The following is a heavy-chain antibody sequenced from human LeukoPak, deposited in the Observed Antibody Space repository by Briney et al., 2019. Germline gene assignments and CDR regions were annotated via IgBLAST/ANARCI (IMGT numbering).Heavy chain of an antibody. CDR2: IYYSGST. J-gene: IGHJ4*02. CDR1: GGSISSYY. D-gene: IGHD3-10*01. CDR3: ARGRGRTGYSDY. Sequence: PSETLSLTCTVSGGSISSYYWSWIRQPPGKGLEWIGYIYYSGSTNYNPSLKSRVTISVDTSKNQFSLKLSSVTAADTAVYYCARGRGRTGYSDYWGQGTLVTVSS. V-gene: IGHV4-59*01.